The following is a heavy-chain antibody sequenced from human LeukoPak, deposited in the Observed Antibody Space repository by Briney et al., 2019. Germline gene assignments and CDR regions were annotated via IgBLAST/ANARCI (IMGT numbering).Heavy chain of an antibody. CDR2: SHTSGTT. D-gene: IGHD2-8*02. Sequence: SETLSLTCTVSDGSISIYHWSWIRQPAGKGLEWIGRSHTSGTTNYNPSLKSRVTMSVDASKNQFSLKVSSVTAADTAVYYCARGRDTVGYGIFDYWGQGTLLTVSS. V-gene: IGHV4-4*07. CDR1: DGSISIYH. CDR3: ARGRDTVGYGIFDY. J-gene: IGHJ4*02.